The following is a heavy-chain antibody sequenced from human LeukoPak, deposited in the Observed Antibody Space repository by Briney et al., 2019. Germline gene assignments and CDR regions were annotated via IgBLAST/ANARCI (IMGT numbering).Heavy chain of an antibody. CDR3: ARAMRSGYDY. Sequence: GGSLRLSCAASGFTFSSYGMNWLRQAPGKRLEWVSYISSSSDSIYYADSVKGRFTISRDNAENSLYLQMNSLRDEDTAVYYCARAMRSGYDYWGRGALVTVSS. CDR2: ISSSSDSI. V-gene: IGHV3-48*02. D-gene: IGHD5-12*01. J-gene: IGHJ4*02. CDR1: GFTFSSYG.